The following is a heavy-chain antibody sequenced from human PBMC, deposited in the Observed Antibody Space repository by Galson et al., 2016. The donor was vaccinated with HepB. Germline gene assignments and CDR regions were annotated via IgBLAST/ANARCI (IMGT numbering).Heavy chain of an antibody. V-gene: IGHV4-4*03. Sequence: PGTLSLTCPVSGVSMNSLTWWTWVRLPPGRGLEWFGQISQPGTTNYNPSPEMRSTVSVDKSKSRYALDLTSLTAAGTAVYYCVPGDNSWRCGSKENWGQGTQATVSS. CDR3: VPGDNSWRCGSKEN. CDR2: ISQPGTT. D-gene: IGHD1-26*01. J-gene: IGHJ4*02. CDR1: GVSMNSLTW.